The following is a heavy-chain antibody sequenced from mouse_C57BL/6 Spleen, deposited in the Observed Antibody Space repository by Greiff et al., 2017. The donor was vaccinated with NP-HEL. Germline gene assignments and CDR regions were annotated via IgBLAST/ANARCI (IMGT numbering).Heavy chain of an antibody. CDR3: ARNTAQAYFDY. V-gene: IGHV3-6*01. D-gene: IGHD3-2*02. J-gene: IGHJ2*01. CDR1: GYSITSGYY. Sequence: EVKLMESGPGLVKPSQSLSLTCSVTGYSITSGYYWNWIRQFPGNKLEWMGYISYDGSNNYNPSLKNRISITRDTSKNQFFLKLNSVTTEDTATYYCARNTAQAYFDYWGQGTTLTVSS. CDR2: ISYDGSN.